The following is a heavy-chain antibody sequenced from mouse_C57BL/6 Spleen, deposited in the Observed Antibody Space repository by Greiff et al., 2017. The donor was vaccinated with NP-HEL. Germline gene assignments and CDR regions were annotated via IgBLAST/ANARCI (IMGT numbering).Heavy chain of an antibody. J-gene: IGHJ4*01. D-gene: IGHD1-1*01. CDR1: GFTFSSYA. CDR2: ISDGGSYT. V-gene: IGHV5-4*01. Sequence: EVKLVESGGGLVKPGGSLKLSCAASGFTFSSYAMSWVRQTPEKRLEWVATISDGGSYTYYPDNVKGRFTISRDNAKNNLYLQMSHLKSEDTAMYYCAREGGSYYYGSSYEAMDYWGQGTSVTVSS. CDR3: AREGGSYYYGSSYEAMDY.